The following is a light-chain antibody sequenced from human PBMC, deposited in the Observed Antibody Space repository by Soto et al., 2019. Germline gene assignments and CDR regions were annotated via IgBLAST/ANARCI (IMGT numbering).Light chain of an antibody. V-gene: IGLV6-57*02. Sequence: NFMLTQPHSVSESPGKTVTISCTGSSGSIATNYVQWYQQRPGGAPTTVIYEDDQRPSGVPDRFSGSIDSSSNSASLTISGLQTEDEADYYCQSYDTSSRVVFGGGTKVTVL. CDR2: EDD. J-gene: IGLJ2*01. CDR1: SGSIATNY. CDR3: QSYDTSSRVV.